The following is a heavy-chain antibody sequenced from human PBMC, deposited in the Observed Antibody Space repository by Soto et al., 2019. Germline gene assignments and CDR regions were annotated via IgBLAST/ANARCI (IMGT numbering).Heavy chain of an antibody. Sequence: QVQLVQSGAEVKKPGSSVKVSCKASGGTFSRYAISWVRQAPGQGLEWLGGIIPIFGTANYAQKFQGRVTITADESTSTAYMELSSLRSEDTAVYYGARQGAALRDYYYGMDVWGQGTTVTVSS. D-gene: IGHD6-25*01. J-gene: IGHJ6*02. CDR1: GGTFSRYA. CDR2: IIPIFGTA. CDR3: ARQGAALRDYYYGMDV. V-gene: IGHV1-69*12.